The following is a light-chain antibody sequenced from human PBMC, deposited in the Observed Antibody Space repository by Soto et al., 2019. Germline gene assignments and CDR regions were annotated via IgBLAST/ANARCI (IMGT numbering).Light chain of an antibody. J-gene: IGKJ2*01. V-gene: IGKV1-9*01. CDR3: QQLNSYPQT. CDR1: QGISSF. CDR2: GAS. Sequence: DIQLTQSPSFLSASVGDRVSITCRASQGISSFLAWYHQKPGKAPKLLIYGASTLQSGVPSRFSGSGFGTEFTLPISSLQPEDFATYYCQQLNSYPQTFGQGTKLEIK.